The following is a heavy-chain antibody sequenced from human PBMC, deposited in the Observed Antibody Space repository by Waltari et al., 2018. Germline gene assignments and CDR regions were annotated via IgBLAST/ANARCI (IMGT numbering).Heavy chain of an antibody. J-gene: IGHJ4*02. Sequence: QVQLQESGPGLVKPSGTLSLTCAVPGGSISSYYWSWIRQPAGKGLEWIGRIYTSGSTNYNPSLKSRVTMSVDTSKNQFSLKLSSVTAADTAVYYCARAVYDMRSTYYFDYWGQGTLVTVSS. CDR3: ARAVYDMRSTYYFDY. CDR1: GGSISSYY. CDR2: IYTSGST. D-gene: IGHD3-9*01. V-gene: IGHV4-4*07.